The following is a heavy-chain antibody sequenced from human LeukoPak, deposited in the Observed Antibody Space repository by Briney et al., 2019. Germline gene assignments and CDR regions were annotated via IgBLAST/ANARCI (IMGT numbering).Heavy chain of an antibody. D-gene: IGHD6-13*01. V-gene: IGHV3-7*05. J-gene: IGHJ4*02. CDR2: IEQDGSEK. CDR1: GFTFSSYW. CDR3: ARDIGSAARGR. Sequence: GGSLRLSCTASGFTFSSYWMSWVRQPPGKGLEWVANIEQDGSEKYYVDSVKGRFTISRDSAKNSLYLQMNSLRAEDTAVYYCARDIGSAARGRWGQGTLVTVSS.